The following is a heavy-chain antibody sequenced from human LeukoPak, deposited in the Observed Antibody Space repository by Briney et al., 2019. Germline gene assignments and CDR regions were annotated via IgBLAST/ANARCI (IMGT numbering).Heavy chain of an antibody. J-gene: IGHJ6*03. CDR1: GFTFSSFD. Sequence: GGSLRLSCAASGFTFSSFDMHWVRQPTGQGLEWVSSISSSSSYIYYADSVKGRFTISRDNAKNSLYLQMNSLRAEDTAVYYCARELNDILTGTPMDVWGKGTTVTVSS. CDR2: ISSSSSYI. CDR3: ARELNDILTGTPMDV. D-gene: IGHD3-9*01. V-gene: IGHV3-21*01.